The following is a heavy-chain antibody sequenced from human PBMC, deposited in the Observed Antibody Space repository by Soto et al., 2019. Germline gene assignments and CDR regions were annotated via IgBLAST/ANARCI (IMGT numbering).Heavy chain of an antibody. CDR3: ARVAVAGTRFDY. J-gene: IGHJ4*02. Sequence: QVQLQESGPGLVKPSGTLSLTCAVSGGSISSSNWWSWVRQPPGKGLEWIGEIYHSGSTNYNPSLKSRVTISVAQSKTPFSLKLSPVPAADPAVYYCARVAVAGTRFDYWGQGTLVTVSS. V-gene: IGHV4-4*02. CDR2: IYHSGST. D-gene: IGHD6-19*01. CDR1: GGSISSSNW.